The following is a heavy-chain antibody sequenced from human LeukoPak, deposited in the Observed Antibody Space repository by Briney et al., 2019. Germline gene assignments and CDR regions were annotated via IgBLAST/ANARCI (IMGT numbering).Heavy chain of an antibody. CDR3: ARMDIVVVPAAMPWVGGAFDI. CDR1: GDSVSSNSAA. D-gene: IGHD2-2*03. CDR2: TYYRSKWYN. J-gene: IGHJ3*02. V-gene: IGHV6-1*01. Sequence: SQTLSLTCAIPGDSVSSNSAAWNWIRQSPSRGLEWLGRTYYRSKWYNDYAVSVKSRITINPDTSKNQFSLQLNSVTPEDTAVYYCARMDIVVVPAAMPWVGGAFDIWGQGTMVTVSS.